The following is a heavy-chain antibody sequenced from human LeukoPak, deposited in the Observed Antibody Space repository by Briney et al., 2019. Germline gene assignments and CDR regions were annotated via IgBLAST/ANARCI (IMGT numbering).Heavy chain of an antibody. Sequence: GASVKVSCKASGYSFTGYYIQWGRQAPGQGLEWMGWINPKSGGTNYAQKFQGRVTMTSDTSISTVYMELTTLTSDDTAVFYCARDMIQGVMGYWGQGTLVTVSS. J-gene: IGHJ4*02. CDR2: INPKSGGT. V-gene: IGHV1-2*02. CDR1: GYSFTGYY. CDR3: ARDMIQGVMGY. D-gene: IGHD3-10*01.